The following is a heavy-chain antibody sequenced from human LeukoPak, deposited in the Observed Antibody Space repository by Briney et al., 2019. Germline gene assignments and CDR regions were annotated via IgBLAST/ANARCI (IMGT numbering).Heavy chain of an antibody. CDR2: ITASSTAI. Sequence: KSGGSLRLSCAASGFTFSSYWMNWVRQAPGKGLEWVSSITASSTAIYSADSVKGRFTISRDDAKNFLYLQMNSLRAEDTAVYYCARTYYDILTGYNPYFDYWGQGILVTVSS. V-gene: IGHV3-21*01. J-gene: IGHJ4*02. D-gene: IGHD3-9*01. CDR1: GFTFSSYW. CDR3: ARTYYDILTGYNPYFDY.